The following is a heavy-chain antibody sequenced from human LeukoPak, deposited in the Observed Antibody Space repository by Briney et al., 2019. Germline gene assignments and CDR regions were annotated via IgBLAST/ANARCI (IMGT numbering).Heavy chain of an antibody. D-gene: IGHD6-19*01. CDR1: GFTFSSYA. Sequence: PGRSLRLSCAASGFTFSSYAMHWVRQAPGKGLEWVAVISYDGSNKYYADSVKGRFTISRDNSKNTLYLQMNSLRAEDTAVYYCARDQGDSSGFDYWGQGTLVTVSS. V-gene: IGHV3-30*04. CDR2: ISYDGSNK. J-gene: IGHJ4*02. CDR3: ARDQGDSSGFDY.